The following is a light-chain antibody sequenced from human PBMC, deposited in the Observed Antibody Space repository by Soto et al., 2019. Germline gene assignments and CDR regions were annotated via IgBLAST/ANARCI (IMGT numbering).Light chain of an antibody. J-gene: IGLJ2*01. CDR2: RNN. CDR1: SSNIGSNY. CDR3: AAWDDSLSAYVV. V-gene: IGLV1-47*01. Sequence: QSALTQPPSASGTPGQRVTISCSGSSSNIGSNYVYWYQQFPGTAPKLLIYRNNQRPSGVPDRFSGSKSGTSASLAISGLRSEDEADYYCAAWDDSLSAYVVFGGGTKLTVL.